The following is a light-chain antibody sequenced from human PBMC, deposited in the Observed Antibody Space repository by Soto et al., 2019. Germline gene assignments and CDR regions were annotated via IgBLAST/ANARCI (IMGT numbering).Light chain of an antibody. CDR1: GSNIGNNY. CDR2: DNN. J-gene: IGLJ2*01. CDR3: GTWDSSMSAVV. V-gene: IGLV1-51*01. Sequence: QSVLTHPPSVSAAPGQAGTISCSGSGSNIGNNYVSWYQQLPGTAPKLLISDNNKRPSRIPDRFSGSKSGTSATLGITGLKTGDEADYYCGTWDSSMSAVVFGGGTKVTVL.